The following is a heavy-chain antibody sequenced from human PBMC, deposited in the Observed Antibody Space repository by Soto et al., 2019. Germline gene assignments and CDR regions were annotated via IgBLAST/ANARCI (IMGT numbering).Heavy chain of an antibody. D-gene: IGHD4-17*01. CDR1: GFTFINYA. Sequence: GGSLRLSCAASGFTFINYAMHWVRQAPGKGLEWVAVISYDGSNKYYTDSVKGRFTISRDNSKNTMYLQMNSLSAEDTAVYHCARDQVKGTMTILWGQGTLVTVS. CDR2: ISYDGSNK. CDR3: ARDQVKGTMTIL. V-gene: IGHV3-30-3*01. J-gene: IGHJ4*02.